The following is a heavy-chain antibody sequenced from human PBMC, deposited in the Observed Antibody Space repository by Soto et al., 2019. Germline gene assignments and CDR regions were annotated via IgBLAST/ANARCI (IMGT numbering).Heavy chain of an antibody. J-gene: IGHJ4*02. D-gene: IGHD2-2*01. CDR3: SKGGKALPAARVFDF. CDR1: GFTFDDSS. CDR2: ISSNSGYI. V-gene: IGHV3-9*01. Sequence: GGSLRLSCAASGFTFDDSSMHWVRQAPGKGLEWVSGISSNSGYIVYADSVKGRFTISRDNAKNSLYLQMNSLRPEDTAFYYCSKGGKALPAARVFDFWGQVALVTVSS.